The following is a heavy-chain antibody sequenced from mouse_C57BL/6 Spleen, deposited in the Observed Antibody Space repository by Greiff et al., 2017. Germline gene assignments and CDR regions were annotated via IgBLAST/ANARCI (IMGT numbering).Heavy chain of an antibody. V-gene: IGHV1-76*01. Sequence: VQLQQSGAELVRPGASVKLSCKASGYTFTDYYINWVKQRPGQGLEWIARIYPGSGNPYYNEKFKGKATLTAEKSSSTAYMQLSSLTSEDSAVYFCARSDYGHDYWGQGTTLTVSS. J-gene: IGHJ2*01. CDR3: ARSDYGHDY. CDR2: IYPGSGNP. D-gene: IGHD2-4*01. CDR1: GYTFTDYY.